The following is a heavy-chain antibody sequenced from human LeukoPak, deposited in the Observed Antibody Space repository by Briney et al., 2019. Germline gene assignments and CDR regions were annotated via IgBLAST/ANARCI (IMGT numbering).Heavy chain of an antibody. Sequence: SETLSLTCTVSGGSISSGGYYWSWIRQHPGKGLEWIGYIYYSGSTYYNPSLKSRVTLSVDTSKNQFSLKLSSVTAADTAVYYCARPGIAATGAFDCWGQGTLVTVSS. CDR3: ARPGIAATGAFDC. CDR2: IYYSGST. J-gene: IGHJ4*02. V-gene: IGHV4-31*03. CDR1: GGSISSGGYY. D-gene: IGHD6-13*01.